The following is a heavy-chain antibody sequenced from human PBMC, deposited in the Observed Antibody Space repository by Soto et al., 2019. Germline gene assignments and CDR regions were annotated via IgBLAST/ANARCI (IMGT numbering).Heavy chain of an antibody. CDR1: GFTFSSYA. CDR2: ISSNGGNT. V-gene: IGHV3-64*01. J-gene: IGHJ6*03. CDR3: ARGEYYYYYYMDV. Sequence: GGSLRLSCAASGFTFSSYAMFWVRQAPGKGLEYVSAISSNGGNTYYANSVKGRFTVSRDNSKNLYLQMGSLRAEDMAVYFCARGEYYYYYYMDVWGKGTTVTVSS.